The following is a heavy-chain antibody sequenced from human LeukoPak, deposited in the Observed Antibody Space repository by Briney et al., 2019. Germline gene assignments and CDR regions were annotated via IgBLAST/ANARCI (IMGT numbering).Heavy chain of an antibody. D-gene: IGHD2-15*01. Sequence: GGSLRLSCAASGFTFSSYEMNWVRQAPGKWLEWVSYISSSGSTIYYADSVKGRSTISRDNAKNSLYLQMNRLRAEDTDVYDGACRVKYDYGMDVWGQGTTVTVSS. CDR1: GFTFSSYE. J-gene: IGHJ6*02. CDR3: ACRVKYDYGMDV. CDR2: ISSSGSTI. V-gene: IGHV3-48*03.